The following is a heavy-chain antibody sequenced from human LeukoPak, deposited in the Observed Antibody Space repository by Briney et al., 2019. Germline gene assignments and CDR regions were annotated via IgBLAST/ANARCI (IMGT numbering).Heavy chain of an antibody. D-gene: IGHD3-10*01. Sequence: ASVKVSFKASGYTFTAYYMHWVRQAPGQGLEWMGWINPNTGGTNYAPKFQGRVTMTRDTSISTAYMVLSSLTFDDTAVYYCARSPGNYYGSGSYSIDYWGQGTLVTVSS. CDR2: INPNTGGT. J-gene: IGHJ4*02. CDR1: GYTFTAYY. CDR3: ARSPGNYYGSGSYSIDY. V-gene: IGHV1-2*02.